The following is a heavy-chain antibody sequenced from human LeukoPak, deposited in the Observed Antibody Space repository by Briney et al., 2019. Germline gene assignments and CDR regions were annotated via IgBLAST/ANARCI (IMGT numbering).Heavy chain of an antibody. J-gene: IGHJ6*03. CDR3: AREVGGSYQLLPGNYYYYYYMDV. CDR2: ISSTSGTI. V-gene: IGHV3-48*04. CDR1: GFTFRSYS. Sequence: GGSLRLSCVASGFTFRSYSMNWVRQAPGKGLEWVSYISSTSGTIYYADSMKGRFTISRDNAKNSLYLQMNSLRAEDTALYYCAREVGGSYQLLPGNYYYYYYMDVWGKGTTVTVSS. D-gene: IGHD2-2*01.